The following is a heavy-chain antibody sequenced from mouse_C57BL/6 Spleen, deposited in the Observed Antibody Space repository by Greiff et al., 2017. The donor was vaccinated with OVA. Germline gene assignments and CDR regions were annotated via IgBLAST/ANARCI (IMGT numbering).Heavy chain of an antibody. V-gene: IGHV1-64*01. CDR3: AREDYDYDGGFAD. D-gene: IGHD2-4*01. CDR2: IRPNSGSA. CDR1: GYTFTGYW. J-gene: IGHJ3*01. Sequence: QVHVKQPGAELVKPGASVKLSCKASGYTFTGYWMHWVKQRPGQGLEWIGMIRPNSGSANYNEKFKSKATLTVDKSSSTAYMQLSSLTSEDSAVYYCAREDYDYDGGFADWGQGTLVTVAA.